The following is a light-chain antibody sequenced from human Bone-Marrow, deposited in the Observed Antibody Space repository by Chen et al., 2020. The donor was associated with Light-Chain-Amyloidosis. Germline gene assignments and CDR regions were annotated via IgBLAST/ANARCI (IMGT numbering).Light chain of an antibody. Sequence: EIVLTQSPGTLSLSPGEGANLSFRASQTISSNYLTWYQQKFGEAPKLLIYGSSSSCTGIPDRFTGSGYVTDFTLTRDRLENEDVGMYYCQEYSTSQLTFGGGNEVEI. CDR2: GSS. J-gene: IGKJ4*01. V-gene: IGKV3-20*01. CDR3: QEYSTSQLT. CDR1: QTISSNY.